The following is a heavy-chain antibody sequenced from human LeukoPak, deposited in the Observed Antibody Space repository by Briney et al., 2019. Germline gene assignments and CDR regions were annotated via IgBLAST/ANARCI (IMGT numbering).Heavy chain of an antibody. D-gene: IGHD3-22*01. CDR2: IKQDESEK. J-gene: IGHJ4*02. V-gene: IGHV3-7*01. CDR3: ARDKEDSSGFPLGY. Sequence: GALRLSCTASGFTLSSYWMSWVRQAPGKGLEWVANIKQDESEKFYVDSVKGRFTISRDNAKNSLYLQMNSLRAEDTAVYYCARDKEDSSGFPLGYWGQGTLVTVSS. CDR1: GFTLSSYW.